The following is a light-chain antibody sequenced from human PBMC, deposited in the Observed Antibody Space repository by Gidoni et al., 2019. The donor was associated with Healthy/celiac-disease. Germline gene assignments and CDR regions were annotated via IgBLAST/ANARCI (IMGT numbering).Light chain of an antibody. Sequence: IVMTKSPLSLPVTPGEPPSIPCRSGQSLLHSNGYNYLDWYLQKPGQSPQLLIYLGSNRAAGVPDMFSGSGSGTDFTLQISRVEAEYVGIYYCMQSRQSPFTFGPGTKVDIK. CDR3: MQSRQSPFT. CDR2: LGS. J-gene: IGKJ3*01. V-gene: IGKV2-28*01. CDR1: QSLLHSNGYNY.